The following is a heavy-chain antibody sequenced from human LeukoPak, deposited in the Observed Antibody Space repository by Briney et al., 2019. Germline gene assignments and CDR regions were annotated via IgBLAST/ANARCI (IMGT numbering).Heavy chain of an antibody. D-gene: IGHD4-23*01. CDR2: IRGGGGST. Sequence: GGSLRLSCATSGFTFSSYAMSWVRQAPGKGLEWVSLIRGGGGSTDYADSVKGRFIISRDNAKNTLYLQMNSLRAEDTAVYYCAKRPETTVAFSFDYWGQGTLVTVSS. CDR1: GFTFSSYA. J-gene: IGHJ4*02. CDR3: AKRPETTVAFSFDY. V-gene: IGHV3-23*01.